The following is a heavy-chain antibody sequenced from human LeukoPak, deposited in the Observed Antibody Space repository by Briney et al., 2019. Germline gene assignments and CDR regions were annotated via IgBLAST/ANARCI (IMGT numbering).Heavy chain of an antibody. V-gene: IGHV1-2*02. D-gene: IGHD2-8*01. J-gene: IGHJ4*02. CDR2: INPNSGGT. Sequence: GASVKVSCKASGYTFTGYYMHWVRQAPGQGLEWMGWINPNSGGTNYAQKFQGRVTMTRDTSISTAYMELSRLRSDDTAVYYCARDGCTNGVCYPYWGQGTLVTVSS. CDR3: ARDGCTNGVCYPY. CDR1: GYTFTGYY.